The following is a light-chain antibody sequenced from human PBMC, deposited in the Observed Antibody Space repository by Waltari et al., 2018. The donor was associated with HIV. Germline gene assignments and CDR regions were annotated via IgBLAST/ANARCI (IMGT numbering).Light chain of an antibody. CDR3: QQYGRSPFT. J-gene: IGKJ4*01. CDR1: QSVSNNF. Sequence: EIVLTQSPGTLSLSPGERATLSCRASQSVSNNFLAWFQQKPGQAPRLLMSGASRRASGIPDRLSGSGSGTDFTLTINRLEPEDFAVYFCQQYGRSPFTFGGGTKVEIK. V-gene: IGKV3-20*01. CDR2: GAS.